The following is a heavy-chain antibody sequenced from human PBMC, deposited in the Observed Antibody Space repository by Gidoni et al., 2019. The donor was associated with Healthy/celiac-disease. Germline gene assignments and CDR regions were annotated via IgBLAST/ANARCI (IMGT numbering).Heavy chain of an antibody. D-gene: IGHD4-17*01. CDR1: GGTFRSYA. J-gene: IGHJ5*02. CDR3: ARDGGEDYGDYVRAGWFDP. V-gene: IGHV1-69*01. Sequence: QVQLVQSGAEVKKPGSSVKVSCKASGGTFRSYAIRWVRQAPGQGLEWMGGIIHSFGTANYAQKFQGRVTITADESTSTAYMELSSLRSEDTAVYYCARDGGEDYGDYVRAGWFDPWGQGTLVTVSS. CDR2: IIHSFGTA.